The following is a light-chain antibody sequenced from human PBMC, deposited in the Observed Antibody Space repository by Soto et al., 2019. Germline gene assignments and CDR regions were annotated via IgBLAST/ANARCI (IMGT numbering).Light chain of an antibody. J-gene: IGKJ1*01. CDR2: GAS. V-gene: IGKV3-20*01. Sequence: EIVLTQSPGTLSLSPGERATLSCRASQSVTSSYLAWYQQKPGQAPRLLIYGASSRATGIPARFSGSGSGTAFTLTISRLEPEDFAVYYWQQYGSSPKTFGQGTKVEIK. CDR1: QSVTSSY. CDR3: QQYGSSPKT.